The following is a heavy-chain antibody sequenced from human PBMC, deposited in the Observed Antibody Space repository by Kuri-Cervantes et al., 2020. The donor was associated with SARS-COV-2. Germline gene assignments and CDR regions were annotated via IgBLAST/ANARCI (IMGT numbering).Heavy chain of an antibody. J-gene: IGHJ6*02. V-gene: IGHV1-2*02. Sequence: ASVKVSCKASGYTFTGYYMHWVRQAPGQGLEWMGWINPNSGGTNYAQKFQGRVTMTRDTSISTAYMELSRLRSEDTAVYYCARGKQLISPGGVYYYYCGMDVWGQGTLVTVSS. CDR1: GYTFTGYY. CDR2: INPNSGGT. D-gene: IGHD5-18*01. CDR3: ARGKQLISPGGVYYYYCGMDV.